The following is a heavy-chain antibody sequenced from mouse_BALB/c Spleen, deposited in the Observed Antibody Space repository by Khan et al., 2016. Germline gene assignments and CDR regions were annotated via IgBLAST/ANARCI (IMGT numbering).Heavy chain of an antibody. J-gene: IGHJ2*01. CDR1: GYTFSSNW. Sequence: VQLQQSGAELMKPGASVKISCKATGYTFSSNWIEWVKQRPGHGLEWIGEILPGSGSTKYNNKFKGKATVTAETSSNTAYKQLSSLTSADSAVYFFARGGDCPYFEYWGQGTTLTVSS. CDR3: ARGGDCPYFEY. V-gene: IGHV1-9*01. CDR2: ILPGSGST.